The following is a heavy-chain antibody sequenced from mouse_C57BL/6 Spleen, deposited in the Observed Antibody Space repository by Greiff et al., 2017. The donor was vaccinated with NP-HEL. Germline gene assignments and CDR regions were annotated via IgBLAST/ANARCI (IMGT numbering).Heavy chain of an antibody. CDR2: IYPGSGST. CDR3: ARSAAGCDY. Sequence: QVQLQQPGAELVKPGASVKMSCKASGYTFTSYWITWVQQSPGQGLEWMGDIYPGSGSTNYNEKFKSTATLTVDTSSSTAYMQLSSLTSEDTAVYYCARSAAGCDYGGQGTTLTVSS. J-gene: IGHJ2*01. CDR1: GYTFTSYW. V-gene: IGHV1-55*01.